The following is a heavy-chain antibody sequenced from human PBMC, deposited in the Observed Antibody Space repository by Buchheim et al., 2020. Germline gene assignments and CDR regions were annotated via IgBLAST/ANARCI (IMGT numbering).Heavy chain of an antibody. V-gene: IGHV4-39*01. CDR1: GGSISNSSYF. Sequence: QLQLQESGPGLVKPSETLSLTCTVSGGSISNSSYFWGWIRQPPGKRLEWVGSFSYSGSTYYNPSLRSRVTISVDPSKNQFSLRLGSVTAADTAIYSCARLQIWSRATDSWGQGIL. D-gene: IGHD3-3*01. CDR3: ARLQIWSRATDS. CDR2: FSYSGST. J-gene: IGHJ4*02.